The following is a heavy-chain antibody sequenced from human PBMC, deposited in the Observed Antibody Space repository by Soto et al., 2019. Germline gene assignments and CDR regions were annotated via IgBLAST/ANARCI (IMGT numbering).Heavy chain of an antibody. CDR1: GFTFSSYA. V-gene: IGHV3-23*01. CDR3: ALGGYSSGWYEDY. CDR2: ISGSGGST. D-gene: IGHD6-19*01. Sequence: EVQLLESGGGLVQPGGSLRLSCAASGFTFSSYAMSWVRQAPGKGLEWVSAISGSGGSTYYADSVKGRFTISRDNSKNTLYLQMNSLRAEDTAVYYCALGGYSSGWYEDYWGQGPLVTVSS. J-gene: IGHJ4*02.